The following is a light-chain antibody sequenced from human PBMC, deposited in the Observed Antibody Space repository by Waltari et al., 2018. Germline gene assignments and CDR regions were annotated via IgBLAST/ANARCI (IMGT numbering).Light chain of an antibody. V-gene: IGKV4-1*01. CDR1: QSLLFTSNNQNY. J-gene: IGKJ4*01. CDR2: WAS. CDR3: QQYYNTPLT. Sequence: DIVMTQSPDSLAVSLGERATINCRSSQSLLFTSNNQNYLSWYQKKAGQPPRLLLYWASNRESGVPDRFSGGGSGIEFTLSISRLQAEDVAVYYCQQYYNTPLTFGGGTKVDI.